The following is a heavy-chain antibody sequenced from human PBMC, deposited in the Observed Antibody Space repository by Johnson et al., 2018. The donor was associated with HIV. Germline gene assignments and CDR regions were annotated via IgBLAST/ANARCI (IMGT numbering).Heavy chain of an antibody. CDR3: ARKQWLEIPSDALDV. D-gene: IGHD6-19*01. V-gene: IGHV3-74*03. Sequence: VQLVESGGGLVQPGGSLRLSCAASGFIFRNYWMHWVRQTPGKGLVWVARIYSDGSDTAYADSVKGRFTISRDNPKKTLYLQMNSLRAEDTAVYYCARKQWLEIPSDALDVLGQGTMVTVSS. CDR1: GFIFRNYW. J-gene: IGHJ3*01. CDR2: IYSDGSDT.